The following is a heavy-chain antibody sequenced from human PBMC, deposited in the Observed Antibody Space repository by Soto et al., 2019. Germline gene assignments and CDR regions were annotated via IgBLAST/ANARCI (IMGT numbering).Heavy chain of an antibody. CDR3: ARYMRDAGTFYFDY. V-gene: IGHV4-59*01. CDR2: IHSSGSS. D-gene: IGHD3-16*01. Sequence: QVHLQESGPGLVKPSETLSLTCTVSGGSISGFHWSWIRQPPGKGLEWFGYIHSSGSSNYNPSLESRVTMSVDTSKNPFYLKLSSVTAADTAVYYCARYMRDAGTFYFDYWGQGTLVTASS. CDR1: GGSISGFH. J-gene: IGHJ4*02.